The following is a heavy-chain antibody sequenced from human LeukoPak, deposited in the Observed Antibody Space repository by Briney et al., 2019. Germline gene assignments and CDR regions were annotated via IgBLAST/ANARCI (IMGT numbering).Heavy chain of an antibody. CDR1: GDSFSSHY. CDR2: ISYIGTT. D-gene: IGHD4-17*01. CDR3: ARDLVTVTKGFDI. Sequence: PSETLSLTCAVSGDSFSSHYWTWIRQPPGRGLEWIGYISYIGTTNYNPSLKSRVTISIDTSKNQFSLKLSSVTAADTAVYYCARDLVTVTKGFDIWGQGTMVSVSS. J-gene: IGHJ3*02. V-gene: IGHV4-59*11.